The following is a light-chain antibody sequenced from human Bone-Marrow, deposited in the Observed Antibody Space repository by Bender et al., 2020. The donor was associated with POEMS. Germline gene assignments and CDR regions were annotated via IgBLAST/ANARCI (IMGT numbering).Light chain of an antibody. Sequence: QSALTQPRSVSGSPGQSVTISCTGTSSDVGDYNYVSWYQQHPGKAPKLMIYDISKRPSGVPGRFSGSKSGNAASLTISGLQADDEADYCCCSYAGSYTWVFGAGTKLTVL. J-gene: IGLJ3*02. CDR1: SSDVGDYNY. CDR3: CSYAGSYTWV. V-gene: IGLV2-11*01. CDR2: DIS.